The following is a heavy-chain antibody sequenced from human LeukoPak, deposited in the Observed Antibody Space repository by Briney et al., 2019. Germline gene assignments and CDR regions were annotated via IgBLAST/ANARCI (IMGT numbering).Heavy chain of an antibody. CDR2: ISSSGSTT. Sequence: GGSLRLFCAASGFTFSSYEMNWVRQAPGKGLEWVAYISSSGSTTYYADSVEGRITISRDNAKNSLYLQMNSLRVEDTAVYYCARDGGSDYFYYYTYGMDVWGQGTTVTVSS. V-gene: IGHV3-48*03. CDR3: ARDGGSDYFYYYTYGMDV. J-gene: IGHJ6*02. D-gene: IGHD2/OR15-2a*01. CDR1: GFTFSSYE.